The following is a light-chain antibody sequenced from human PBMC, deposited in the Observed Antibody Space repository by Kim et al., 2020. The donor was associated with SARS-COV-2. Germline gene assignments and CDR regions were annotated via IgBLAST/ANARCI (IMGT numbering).Light chain of an antibody. V-gene: IGLV10-54*01. CDR3: SAWDNNLSAWV. CDR1: SNNVGDQG. CDR2: RNN. Sequence: PTATLTCTGNSNNVGDQGAAWLQQHQGHPPKLLSYRNNKRPSGISERFSASRSRNTASLTITGLHPEDEADYYCSAWDNNLSAWVFGGGTQLTVL. J-gene: IGLJ3*02.